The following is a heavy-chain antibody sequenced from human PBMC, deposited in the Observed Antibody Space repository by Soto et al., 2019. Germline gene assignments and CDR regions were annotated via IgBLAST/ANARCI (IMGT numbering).Heavy chain of an antibody. CDR1: GYSIGSGYY. Sequence: SETLSLTCAVSGYSIGSGYYWAFIRQSPGKGLEWIGSIYHAGSVYYNPSLNGRVAPSMDTSKNHFSLKLTSVTAADTAVYYCARTFDYYGMDVWGQGTTVTVSS. V-gene: IGHV4-38-2*01. CDR3: ARTFDYYGMDV. CDR2: IYHAGSV. J-gene: IGHJ6*02.